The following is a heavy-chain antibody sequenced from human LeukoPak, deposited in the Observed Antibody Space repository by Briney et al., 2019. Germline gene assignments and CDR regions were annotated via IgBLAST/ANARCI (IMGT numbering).Heavy chain of an antibody. D-gene: IGHD1-26*01. V-gene: IGHV3-74*01. Sequence: GGSLRLSCAASGFTFSSYWMHWVRQAPGKGLVWVPRINSDGSSTSYADSVKGRFTISRDNAKNTLYLQMNSLRAEDTAVYYCARVAYSGSSSRGFDPWGQGTLVTVSS. CDR1: GFTFSSYW. J-gene: IGHJ5*02. CDR2: INSDGSST. CDR3: ARVAYSGSSSRGFDP.